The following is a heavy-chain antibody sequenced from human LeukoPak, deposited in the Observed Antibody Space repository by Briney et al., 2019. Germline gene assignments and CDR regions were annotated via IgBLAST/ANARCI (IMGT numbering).Heavy chain of an antibody. D-gene: IGHD1-1*01. J-gene: IGHJ6*03. CDR1: GGSFSGYY. CDR3: ARSGNYYYYYMDV. V-gene: IGHV4-34*01. Sequence: PSETLSLTCAVYGGSFSGYYWSWIRQPPGKGLEWIGEINHSGSTNYNPSLKSRVTISVDTSKNQFSLKLSSVTALDTAVYYCARSGNYYYYYMDVWGKGTTVTISS. CDR2: INHSGST.